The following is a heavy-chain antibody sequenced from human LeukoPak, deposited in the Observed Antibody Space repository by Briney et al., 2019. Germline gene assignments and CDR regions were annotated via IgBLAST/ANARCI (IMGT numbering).Heavy chain of an antibody. Sequence: ASVKVSSKPSGYTFTGYYMHWVQQPPGQGLDGMGWINPNSGGTNYAQKFQGRVTMTRDTSISTAYMELSRLRSDDTAVYYCARVWFGEYYGMDVWGQGTTVTVSS. CDR3: ARVWFGEYYGMDV. D-gene: IGHD3-10*01. CDR2: INPNSGGT. J-gene: IGHJ6*02. CDR1: GYTFTGYY. V-gene: IGHV1-2*02.